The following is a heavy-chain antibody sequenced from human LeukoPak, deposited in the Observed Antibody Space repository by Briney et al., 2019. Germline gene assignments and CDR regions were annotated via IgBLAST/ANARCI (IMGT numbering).Heavy chain of an antibody. J-gene: IGHJ4*02. V-gene: IGHV4-34*01. D-gene: IGHD3-3*01. CDR2: INHSGST. CDR1: GGSFSGYY. CDR3: ARGGKGYYDYWSGYYPSYFDY. Sequence: PSETLSLTCAVYGGSFSGYYWSWIRQPPGKGLEWTGEINHSGSTNYNPSLKSRVTISVDTSKNQFSLKLSSVTAADTAVYYCARGGKGYYDYWSGYYPSYFDYWGQGTLVTVSS.